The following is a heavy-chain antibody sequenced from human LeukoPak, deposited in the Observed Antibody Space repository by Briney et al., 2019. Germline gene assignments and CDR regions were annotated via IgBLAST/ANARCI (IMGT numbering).Heavy chain of an antibody. J-gene: IGHJ4*02. CDR3: ARDGYGASGDYFDY. CDR1: GYSISSGYY. Sequence: SETLSLTCTVSGYSISSGYYWGWIRQPPGKGLEWIGSIYHSGSTYYNPSLKSRVTISVDTSKNQFSLKLSSVTAADTAVYYCARDGYGASGDYFDYWGQGTLVTVSS. D-gene: IGHD4-17*01. CDR2: IYHSGST. V-gene: IGHV4-38-2*02.